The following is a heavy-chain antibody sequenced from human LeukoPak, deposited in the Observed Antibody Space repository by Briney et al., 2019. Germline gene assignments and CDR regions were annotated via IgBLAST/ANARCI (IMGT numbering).Heavy chain of an antibody. D-gene: IGHD4-17*01. Sequence: PSETLSLTCTVSGGSVNSGDYYWSWIRQPPGKGLEWIGYIYYSGNTYYNPSLESRLTISLDTSKNQFSLKLSSVTAADTAVYYCARSAPSVTSYYFDSWGQGTLVTVSS. J-gene: IGHJ4*02. CDR2: IYYSGNT. CDR1: GGSVNSGDYY. V-gene: IGHV4-30-4*01. CDR3: ARSAPSVTSYYFDS.